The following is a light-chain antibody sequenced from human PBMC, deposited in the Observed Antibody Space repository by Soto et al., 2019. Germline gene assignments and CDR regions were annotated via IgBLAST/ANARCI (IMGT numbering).Light chain of an antibody. CDR3: QQYNNWPRT. CDR1: QSVSSN. CDR2: GAS. Sequence: EIVMTQSPATLSVSPGERATISCRASQSVSSNLAWYQQKPGQAPRLLIYGASTRATGIPARFSGSGSGTEFTLTISSLQSEDVAVYYCQQYNNWPRTFGGGTKVEIK. J-gene: IGKJ4*02. V-gene: IGKV3-15*01.